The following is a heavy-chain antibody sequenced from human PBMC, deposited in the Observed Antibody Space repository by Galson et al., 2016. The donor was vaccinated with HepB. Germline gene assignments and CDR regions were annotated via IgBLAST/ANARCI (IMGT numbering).Heavy chain of an antibody. CDR1: GFSLNDAW. J-gene: IGHJ4*02. V-gene: IGHV3-15*04. CDR2: IGDKTNGGII. Sequence: SLRLSCAVSGFSLNDAWMGWVRQAPGKGLEWVGRIGDKTNGGIIGYGAPVKGRFTISRDDSKNKLYLEMHGLKIEDTAVYYCTRSKYQLPRNDNWGQGTLVTVSS. D-gene: IGHD2-2*01. CDR3: TRSKYQLPRNDN.